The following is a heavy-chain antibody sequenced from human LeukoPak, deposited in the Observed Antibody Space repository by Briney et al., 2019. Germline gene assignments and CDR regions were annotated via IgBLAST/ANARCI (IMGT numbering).Heavy chain of an antibody. J-gene: IGHJ4*02. V-gene: IGHV4-59*01. D-gene: IGHD6-19*01. CDR3: ARALRAVAVFWDH. Sequence: SETLSLTCTVSDDSIRTYYWSWVRQPPGKELEWIGYIGNGGNTNYNPSLKSRVTISIDTSKDQISLKLRSVTPADTAVYYCARALRAVAVFWDHWGQGTLVTVSS. CDR1: DDSIRTYY. CDR2: IGNGGNT.